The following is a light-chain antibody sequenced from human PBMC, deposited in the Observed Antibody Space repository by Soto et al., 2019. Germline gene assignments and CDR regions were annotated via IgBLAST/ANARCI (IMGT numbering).Light chain of an antibody. CDR1: QSVSSSY. Sequence: EIVLTQSPGTLSLSPGERATLSCRASQSVSSSYLAWYQQKPGQAPRLLILGAPSRATGIPDRFSGSGSGTDFTLTISRLEPEDFAVYYCQYYGTSPKPFGQGTKVEVK. CDR3: QYYGTSPKP. CDR2: GAP. V-gene: IGKV3-20*01. J-gene: IGKJ1*01.